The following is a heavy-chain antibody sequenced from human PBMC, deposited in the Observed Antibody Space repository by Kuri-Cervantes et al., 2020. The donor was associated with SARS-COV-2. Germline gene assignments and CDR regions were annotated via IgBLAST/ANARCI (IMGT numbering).Heavy chain of an antibody. CDR3: ARVGGNWELPFDY. CDR1: GGSISSYY. CDR2: IYYRGST. V-gene: IGHV4-59*01. D-gene: IGHD3-10*01. J-gene: IGHJ4*02. Sequence: GSLRLSCTVSGGSISSYYWSWIRQPPGKGLEGIGYIYYRGSTNYNPSLKSRVTISVDTSKNQFSLKLSSVTAADTAVYYCARVGGNWELPFDYWGQGTLVTVSS.